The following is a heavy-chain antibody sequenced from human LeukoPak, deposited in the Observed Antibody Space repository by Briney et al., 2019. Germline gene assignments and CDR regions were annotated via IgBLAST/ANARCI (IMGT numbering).Heavy chain of an antibody. CDR1: GFTFSSYA. Sequence: GGSLRLSCAASGFTFSSYAMHWVRQAPGKGLEWVAVISYDGSNKYYADSVKGRFTISRDNSKNTLYLQMYSLRAEDTAVYYCARDVEQQLVHTYYYYGMDVWGQGTTVTVSS. J-gene: IGHJ6*02. CDR3: ARDVEQQLVHTYYYYGMDV. V-gene: IGHV3-30-3*01. D-gene: IGHD6-13*01. CDR2: ISYDGSNK.